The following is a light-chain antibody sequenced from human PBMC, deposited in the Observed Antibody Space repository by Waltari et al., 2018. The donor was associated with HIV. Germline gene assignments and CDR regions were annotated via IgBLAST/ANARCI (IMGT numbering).Light chain of an antibody. CDR1: SSDVGSYNL. J-gene: IGLJ2*01. V-gene: IGLV2-23*02. CDR3: CSYAGSSTVV. Sequence: QSALTQPASVSGSPGQSIPISCTGTSSDVGSYNLVSWYQQHPGKAPKLTIYEVSKRPSGVSNRFSGSKSGNTASLTISGLQAEDEADYYCCSYAGSSTVVFGGGTKLTVL. CDR2: EVS.